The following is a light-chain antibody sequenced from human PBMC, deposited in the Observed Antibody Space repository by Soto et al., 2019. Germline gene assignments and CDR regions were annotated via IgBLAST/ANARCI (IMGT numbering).Light chain of an antibody. CDR2: AAS. CDR1: QTISSW. CDR3: QQYNSYL. Sequence: DIQMTQSPSTLSGSVGYRFTITCRASQTISSWLAWYQQKPGKAPKLLIYAASNLQSGVPSRFSGSGSGTNFTLSLNSLQPEDFATYYCQQYNSYLFGQGTRLEIK. V-gene: IGKV1-5*01. J-gene: IGKJ5*01.